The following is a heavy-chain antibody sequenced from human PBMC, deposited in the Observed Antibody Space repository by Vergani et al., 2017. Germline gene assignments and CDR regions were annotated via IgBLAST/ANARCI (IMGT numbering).Heavy chain of an antibody. CDR3: AKVRSSGYYRDAFDI. Sequence: EVQLVESGGGLVKPGGSLRLSCAASGFTFSSYSMNWVRQAPGKGLEWVAFIGSSGPYINYADSVKGRFIISRDNAKNSLYLQMNSLRAEDTALYYCAKVRSSGYYRDAFDIWSQGTMVTVSS. CDR1: GFTFSSYS. D-gene: IGHD3-22*01. J-gene: IGHJ3*02. CDR2: IGSSGPYI. V-gene: IGHV3-21*04.